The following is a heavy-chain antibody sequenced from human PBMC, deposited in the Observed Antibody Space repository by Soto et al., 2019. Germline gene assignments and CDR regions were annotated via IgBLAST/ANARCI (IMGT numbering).Heavy chain of an antibody. V-gene: IGHV1-24*01. Sequence: ASVKVSCKVSGYTLTELSMHWVRQAPGKGLEWMGGFDPEDGETIYAQKFQGRVTMTEDTSTDTAYMELSSLRSGDTAVYYCATLTAWNYYDSSGYYNDYWGQGTLVTVSS. CDR2: FDPEDGET. CDR1: GYTLTELS. CDR3: ATLTAWNYYDSSGYYNDY. D-gene: IGHD3-22*01. J-gene: IGHJ4*02.